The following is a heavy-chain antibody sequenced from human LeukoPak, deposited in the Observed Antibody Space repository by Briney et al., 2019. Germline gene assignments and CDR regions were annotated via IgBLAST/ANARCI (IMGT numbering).Heavy chain of an antibody. V-gene: IGHV3-21*01. J-gene: IGHJ4*02. D-gene: IGHD3-9*01. CDR1: GFTFSSYS. CDR3: SKDRNYALATGYYSIDY. Sequence: PGGSLRLSCAASGFTFSSYSMNWVRQAPGKGLEWVSFISSSSSYIYYADSVKGRLTISRDNAKNSLYLQMNILRAEDTAVNFFSKDRNYALATGYYSIDYWGQGTLVTVSS. CDR2: ISSSSSYI.